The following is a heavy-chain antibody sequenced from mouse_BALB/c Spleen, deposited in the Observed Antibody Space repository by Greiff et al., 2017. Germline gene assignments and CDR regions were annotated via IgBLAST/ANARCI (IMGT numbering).Heavy chain of an antibody. CDR2: ISNGGGST. Sequence: EVKLVESGGGLVQPGGSLKLSCAASGFTFSSYTMSWVRQTPEKRLEWVAYISNGGGSTYYPDTVKGRFTISRDNAKNTLYLQMSSLKSEDTAMYYCARPFYYYGSRRGYAMDYWGQGTSVTVSS. CDR1: GFTFSSYT. D-gene: IGHD1-1*01. CDR3: ARPFYYYGSRRGYAMDY. V-gene: IGHV5-12-2*01. J-gene: IGHJ4*01.